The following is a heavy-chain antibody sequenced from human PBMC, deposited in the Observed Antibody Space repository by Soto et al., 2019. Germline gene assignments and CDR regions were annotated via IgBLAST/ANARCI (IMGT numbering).Heavy chain of an antibody. D-gene: IGHD3-10*01. CDR2: INHSGST. V-gene: IGHV4-34*01. J-gene: IGHJ4*02. Sequence: QVQLQQWGAGLLKPSETLSLTCAVYGGSFSGYYWSWIRQPPGKGLEWIGEINHSGSTNYNPSLKSRVTISVDTSKNQFSLKLSSVTAADTAVYYCARGRFDVLLWFGELHFDYWGQGTLVTVSS. CDR3: ARGRFDVLLWFGELHFDY. CDR1: GGSFSGYY.